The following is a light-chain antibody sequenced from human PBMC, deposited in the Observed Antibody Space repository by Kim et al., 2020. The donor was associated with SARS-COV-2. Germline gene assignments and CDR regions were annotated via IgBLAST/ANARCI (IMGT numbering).Light chain of an antibody. CDR1: QSVSSN. CDR2: GAS. J-gene: IGKJ1*01. CDR3: QQYNNWPPGRT. V-gene: IGKV3-15*01. Sequence: PGERATLSCRASQSVSSNLAWYQQKPGQAPRLLIYGASTRATGIPARFSGSGSGTEFTLTISSLQSEDFAVYYCQQYNNWPPGRTFGQGTKV.